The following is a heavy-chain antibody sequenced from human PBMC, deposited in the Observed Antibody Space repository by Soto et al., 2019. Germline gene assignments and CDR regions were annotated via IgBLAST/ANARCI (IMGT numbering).Heavy chain of an antibody. CDR3: ARDTRYSYGPDY. D-gene: IGHD5-18*01. J-gene: IGHJ4*02. Sequence: ASVKVSCKASGYTFTGYYMHWARQAPGQGLEWMGWINPNSGGTNYAQKFQGRVTMTRDTSISTAYMELSRLRSDDTAVYYCARDTRYSYGPDYWGQGTLVTVSS. CDR1: GYTFTGYY. CDR2: INPNSGGT. V-gene: IGHV1-2*02.